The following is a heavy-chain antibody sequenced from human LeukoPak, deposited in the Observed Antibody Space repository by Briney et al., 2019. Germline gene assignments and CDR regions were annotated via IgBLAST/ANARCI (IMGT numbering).Heavy chain of an antibody. CDR3: ARDLREGVVVVTLFDY. D-gene: IGHD3-22*01. V-gene: IGHV3-11*04. Sequence: GGSLRLSCAASGFTFSDYYMSWIRQAPGKGLEWVSYISSSGSTIYYADSVKGRFTISRDNAKNSLYLQMNSLRAEDTAVYYCARDLREGVVVVTLFDYWGQGTLFTVSS. J-gene: IGHJ4*02. CDR1: GFTFSDYY. CDR2: ISSSGSTI.